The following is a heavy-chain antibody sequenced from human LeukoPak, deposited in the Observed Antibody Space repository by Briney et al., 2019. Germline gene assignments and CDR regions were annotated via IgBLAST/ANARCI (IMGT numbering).Heavy chain of an antibody. CDR1: GFTFDNYG. J-gene: IGHJ4*02. CDR3: VRKFSYSSSAYNPHYFDS. D-gene: IGHD6-6*01. CDR2: INWNGGST. Sequence: GGSLRLSCSTSGFTFDNYGMTWVRQLPGRGLEWVAGINWNGGSTGYADSVRGRFTIFRDNDENSLFLQMNSLRAEDTALYHCVRKFSYSSSAYNPHYFDSWGQGILVTVSS. V-gene: IGHV3-20*01.